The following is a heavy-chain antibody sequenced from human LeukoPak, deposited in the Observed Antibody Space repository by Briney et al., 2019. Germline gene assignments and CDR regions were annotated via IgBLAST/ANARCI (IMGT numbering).Heavy chain of an antibody. CDR3: ARYDYGDYSFDY. J-gene: IGHJ4*02. D-gene: IGHD4-17*01. CDR1: SGSISSYY. V-gene: IGHV4-59*01. CDR2: IYYSGST. Sequence: SETLSLTCTVSSGSISSYYWSWIRQPPGKGLEWIGYIYYSGSTNYNPSLKSRVTISVDTSKNQFSLKLSSVTAADTAVYYCARYDYGDYSFDYWGQGTLVTVSS.